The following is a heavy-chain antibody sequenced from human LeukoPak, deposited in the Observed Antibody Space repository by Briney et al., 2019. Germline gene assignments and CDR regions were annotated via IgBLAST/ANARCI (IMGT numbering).Heavy chain of an antibody. CDR2: IIPIFGTA. CDR3: ARGPGVYGDYNY. V-gene: IGHV1-69*13. CDR1: GGTFISYA. Sequence: ASVKVSCKASGGTFISYAISWVRQAPGQGLEWMGGIIPIFGTANYAQKFQGRVTITADESTSTAYMELSSLRSEDTAVYYCARGPGVYGDYNYWGQGTLVTVSS. D-gene: IGHD4-17*01. J-gene: IGHJ4*02.